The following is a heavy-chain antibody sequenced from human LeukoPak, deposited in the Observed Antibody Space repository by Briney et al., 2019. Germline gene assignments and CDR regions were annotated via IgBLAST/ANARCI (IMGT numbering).Heavy chain of an antibody. Sequence: SETLSLTCTVSSGSISSYHWMWLRQPPGKGLVWSGYIYYSGSTNYNPSLKCRVTISVDTYKNQFSLKLSSVTAADTAVYYCARDLYDAFDIWGQGTMVTVSS. J-gene: IGHJ3*02. CDR2: IYYSGST. CDR3: ARDLYDAFDI. CDR1: SGSISSYH. V-gene: IGHV4-59*01.